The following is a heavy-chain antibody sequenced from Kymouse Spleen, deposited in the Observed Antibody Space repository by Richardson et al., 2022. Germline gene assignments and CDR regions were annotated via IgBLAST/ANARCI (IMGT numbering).Heavy chain of an antibody. Sequence: QVQLVESGGGVVQPGRSLRLSCAASGFTFSSYGMHWVRQAPGKGLEWVAVIWYDGSNKYYADSVKGRFTISRDNSKNTLYLQMNSLRAEDTAVYYCARDRGSSSSDYWGQGTLVTVSS. CDR3: ARDRGSSSSDY. V-gene: IGHV3-33*01. D-gene: IGHD6-6*01. CDR2: IWYDGSNK. J-gene: IGHJ4*02. CDR1: GFTFSSYG.